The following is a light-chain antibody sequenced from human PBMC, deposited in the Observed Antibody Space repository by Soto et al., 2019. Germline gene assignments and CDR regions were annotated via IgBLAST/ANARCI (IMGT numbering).Light chain of an antibody. J-gene: IGKJ1*01. Sequence: DIPMTQSPSAMSASVGDRVTITCRASQGISNYLAWFQQKPGQVPKRLIFAASNLQYGVPSRFSGSGSGTEFTLTISTLEPEDFASYHCLQHFTYPWTFGQGTKVDMK. CDR2: AAS. CDR3: LQHFTYPWT. CDR1: QGISNY. V-gene: IGKV1-17*03.